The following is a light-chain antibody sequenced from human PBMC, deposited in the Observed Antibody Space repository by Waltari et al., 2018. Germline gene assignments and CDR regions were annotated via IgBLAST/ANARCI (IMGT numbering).Light chain of an antibody. CDR2: EDS. J-gene: IGLJ1*01. CDR1: KSGEKY. Sequence: SFELTQPPSVSVSPGQTARITCSGDKSGEKYAGGYQQDPGQAPVLVIYEDSQRPSGIPERFSGSNSGNTATLTISGTQSIDEADYFCQAWDSTPALYVFGGGTQVTVL. CDR3: QAWDSTPALYV. V-gene: IGLV3-1*01.